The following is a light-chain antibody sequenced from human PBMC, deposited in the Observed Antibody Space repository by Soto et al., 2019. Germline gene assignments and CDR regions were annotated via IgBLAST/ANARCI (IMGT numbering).Light chain of an antibody. J-gene: IGKJ4*01. Sequence: DIQMTQSPSSLSASVGDRVTIACRASQSINIYLSWYKQEPGKAPKLLMYDASSLQSGVPSRFSGSGSGTPFTLTISSLQREDFATYYCQQNYRTPRTFGGGTKVEIK. CDR3: QQNYRTPRT. CDR1: QSINIY. CDR2: DAS. V-gene: IGKV1-39*01.